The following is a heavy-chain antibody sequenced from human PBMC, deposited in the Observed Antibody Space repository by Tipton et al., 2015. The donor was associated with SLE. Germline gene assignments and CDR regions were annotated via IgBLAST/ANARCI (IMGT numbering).Heavy chain of an antibody. V-gene: IGHV3-48*03. Sequence: GSLRLSCAASGFTFSSYEMNWVRQAPGKGLEWVSYITSSGSTIYYADSMKGRFTISRDNAKNSLYLQMNSLRAEDTAVYYCARGGVSYWYFDLWGRGTLVTVSS. D-gene: IGHD2-8*01. CDR2: ITSSGSTI. J-gene: IGHJ2*01. CDR3: ARGGVSYWYFDL. CDR1: GFTFSSYE.